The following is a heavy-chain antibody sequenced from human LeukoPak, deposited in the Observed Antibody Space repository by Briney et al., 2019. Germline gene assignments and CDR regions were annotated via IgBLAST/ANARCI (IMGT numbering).Heavy chain of an antibody. J-gene: IGHJ4*02. CDR3: ARNGPHYYDKSGYLDS. D-gene: IGHD3-22*01. V-gene: IGHV4-61*05. Sequence: PSETLSLTCTVSGYSIAHGFFWAWIRQPPGKGLEWIGNIDYSRDTNYNPSLRSRVTILVDKSRNQFSLKLNSVTAADTAVYYCARNGPHYYDKSGYLDSWGQGTLVTVSS. CDR2: IDYSRDT. CDR1: GYSIAHGFF.